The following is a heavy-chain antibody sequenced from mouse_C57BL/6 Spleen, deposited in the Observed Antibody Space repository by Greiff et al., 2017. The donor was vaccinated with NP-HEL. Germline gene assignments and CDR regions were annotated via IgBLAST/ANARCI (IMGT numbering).Heavy chain of an antibody. Sequence: VQLQQSGAELARPGASVKLSCKASGYTFTSYGISWVKQRTGQGLEWIGEIYPRSGNTYYNEKFKGQATLTADKSYSTAYMELRSLTSEDSAVYFCARWSWDGGFAYWGQGTLVTVSA. J-gene: IGHJ3*01. V-gene: IGHV1-81*01. CDR3: ARWSWDGGFAY. D-gene: IGHD4-1*01. CDR1: GYTFTSYG. CDR2: IYPRSGNT.